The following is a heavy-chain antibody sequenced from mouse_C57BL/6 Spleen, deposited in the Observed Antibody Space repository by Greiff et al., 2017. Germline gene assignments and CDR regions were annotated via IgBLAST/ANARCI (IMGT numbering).Heavy chain of an antibody. Sequence: EVQVVESGGGLVKPGGSLKLSCAASGFTFSSYAMSWVRQTPEKRLEWVATISDGGSYTYYPDNVKGRFTISRDNAKNNLYLQMSHLKSEDTAMYYCAREGYDSFAYWGQGTLVTVSA. CDR1: GFTFSSYA. CDR2: ISDGGSYT. V-gene: IGHV5-4*01. CDR3: AREGYDSFAY. J-gene: IGHJ3*01. D-gene: IGHD2-4*01.